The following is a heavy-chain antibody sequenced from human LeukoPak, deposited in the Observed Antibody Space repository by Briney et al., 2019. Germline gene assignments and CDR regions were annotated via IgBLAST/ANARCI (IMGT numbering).Heavy chain of an antibody. J-gene: IGHJ4*02. CDR1: GFTFSSYG. CDR3: ANETPKGSMVRGVIRKPTDY. D-gene: IGHD3-10*01. Sequence: PGGSLRLSCAASGFTFSSYGMHWVRQAPGKGLEWVAVISYGGSNKYYADSMKGRFTISRDNSKNTLYLQMNSLRAEDTAVYYCANETPKGSMVRGVIRKPTDYWGQGTLVTVSS. CDR2: ISYGGSNK. V-gene: IGHV3-30*18.